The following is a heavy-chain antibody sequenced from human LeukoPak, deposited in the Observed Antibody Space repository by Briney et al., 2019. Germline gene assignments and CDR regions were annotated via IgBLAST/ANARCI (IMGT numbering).Heavy chain of an antibody. Sequence: GGSLRLSCAASGFIFSSHGMHWVRQAPGXGLEFVSGINDNGVRTYYANSVKGRFTISRDNSKNTLYLQMGSLRAEDMAVYFCARDFSWAFDSWGQGTLVTVSS. V-gene: IGHV3-64*01. CDR2: INDNGVRT. D-gene: IGHD6-13*01. J-gene: IGHJ4*02. CDR3: ARDFSWAFDS. CDR1: GFIFSSHG.